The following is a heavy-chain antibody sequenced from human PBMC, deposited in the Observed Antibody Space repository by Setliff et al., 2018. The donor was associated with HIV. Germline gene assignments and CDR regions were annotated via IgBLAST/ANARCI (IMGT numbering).Heavy chain of an antibody. CDR2: IIPIFGTA. CDR3: ARSGPQTTWYFDRSGYSHNY. D-gene: IGHD3-22*01. CDR1: GGTFSSYA. V-gene: IGHV1-69*05. Sequence: SVKVSCKASGGTFSSYAISWVRQAPGQGLEWMGGIIPIFGTANYAQKFQGRVTMTTDTSTSTAYMELRSLRSDDTAVYYCARSGPQTTWYFDRSGYSHNYWGQGTLVTVSS. J-gene: IGHJ4*02.